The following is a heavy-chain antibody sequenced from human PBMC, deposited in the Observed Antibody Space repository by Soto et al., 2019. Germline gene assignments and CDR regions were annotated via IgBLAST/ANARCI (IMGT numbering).Heavy chain of an antibody. CDR3: VTVNLVGAAYYFDY. Sequence: LSLTCTVSGGSIRNGDYYWGWIRQPSGKGLEWIGYVYYSGTTYSHPSLNSRVSISVDTSENQFSLRLTSVTAADTAVYFCVTVNLVGAAYYFDYWGPGTLVTVSS. V-gene: IGHV4-30-4*01. CDR2: VYYSGTT. CDR1: GGSIRNGDYY. D-gene: IGHD1-26*01. J-gene: IGHJ4*02.